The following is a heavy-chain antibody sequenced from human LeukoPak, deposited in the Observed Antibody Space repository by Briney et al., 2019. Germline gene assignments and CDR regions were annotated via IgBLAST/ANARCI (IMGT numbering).Heavy chain of an antibody. D-gene: IGHD3-22*01. CDR1: GFAFSTYT. Sequence: GGSLRLSCAASGFAFSTYTIHWVRQVPGKGLMWVSRINNDGRSTTYADSVKGRFTISRDNAKDALYLQMNSLRPEDTAVYYCARDGGDSSGYYWGLGYWGQGTLVTVSS. J-gene: IGHJ4*02. V-gene: IGHV3-74*01. CDR2: INNDGRST. CDR3: ARDGGDSSGYYWGLGY.